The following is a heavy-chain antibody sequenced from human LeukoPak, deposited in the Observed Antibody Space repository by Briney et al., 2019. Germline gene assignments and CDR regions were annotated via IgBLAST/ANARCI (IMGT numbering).Heavy chain of an antibody. J-gene: IGHJ4*02. V-gene: IGHV1-2*02. Sequence: ASVKVSCKGSGNTFTGYYMHWLGPAPGQGLAWMGWINPNSGGTNYAQKFQGRVTMTRDTSISTAYMGLRRRRSDDTAGYYCARWFMITFGGADYWGQGTLVTVSS. D-gene: IGHD3-16*01. CDR3: ARWFMITFGGADY. CDR1: GNTFTGYY. CDR2: INPNSGGT.